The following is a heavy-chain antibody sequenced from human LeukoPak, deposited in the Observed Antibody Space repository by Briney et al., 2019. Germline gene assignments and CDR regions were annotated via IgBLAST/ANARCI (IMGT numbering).Heavy chain of an antibody. V-gene: IGHV5-51*01. Sequence: GESLKISCKGSGYSFASYWIGWVRQMPGKGLEWMGIIYPGDSDTRYSPSFQGQVTISADESISTAYLQWSSLKASDTAMYYCALYFDTYYFDYWGQGTLVTVSS. J-gene: IGHJ4*02. CDR2: IYPGDSDT. D-gene: IGHD2-2*02. CDR3: ALYFDTYYFDY. CDR1: GYSFASYW.